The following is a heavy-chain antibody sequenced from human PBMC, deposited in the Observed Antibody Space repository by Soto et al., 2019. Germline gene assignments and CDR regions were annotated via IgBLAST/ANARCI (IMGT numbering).Heavy chain of an antibody. CDR1: RYPFRRCP. J-gene: IGHJ5*01. V-gene: IGHV3-23*01. CDR2: ISGSGGST. D-gene: IGHD2-15*01. CDR3: AKDMSGLVVVVAAHLDS. Sequence: EVQLLESGGVVAQPGGSLRLSCAAWRYPFRRCPMSGVRRAPGKGVEGLSAISGSGGSTYYADCVKGGFTISRDNSKNTLYLQMNSLRVEDTAVYYCAKDMSGLVVVVAAHLDSWGQGTLVTVSS.